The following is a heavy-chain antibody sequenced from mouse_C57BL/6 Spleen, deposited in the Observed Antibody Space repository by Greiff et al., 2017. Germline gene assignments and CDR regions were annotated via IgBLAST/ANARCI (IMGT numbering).Heavy chain of an antibody. V-gene: IGHV1-55*01. D-gene: IGHD1-1*01. CDR2: IYPGSGST. J-gene: IGHJ2*01. CDR3: ARRGYGSSYGGDY. Sequence: QVQLQQPGAELVKPGASVKMSCKASGYTFTSYWITWVKQRPGQGLEWIGDIYPGSGSTNYNEKFKSKATLTVDTSSSTAYMQLSSRTSEDSAVYYCARRGYGSSYGGDYWGQGTTLTVSS. CDR1: GYTFTSYW.